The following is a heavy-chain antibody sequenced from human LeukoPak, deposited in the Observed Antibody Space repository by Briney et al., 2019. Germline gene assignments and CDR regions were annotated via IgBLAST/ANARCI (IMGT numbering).Heavy chain of an antibody. V-gene: IGHV3-33*01. CDR3: ARVSEFGNSDY. CDR2: IWYDGKNK. D-gene: IGHD4-23*01. Sequence: GRSLRLSCAASGFNFTGHGIHRVRQVPGKGLEWVAVIWYDGKNKHYADSVKGRFTISRDTSKITVYLQMNSLGAEDTAVYYCARVSEFGNSDYWGQGTLVTVHS. CDR1: GFNFTGHG. J-gene: IGHJ4*02.